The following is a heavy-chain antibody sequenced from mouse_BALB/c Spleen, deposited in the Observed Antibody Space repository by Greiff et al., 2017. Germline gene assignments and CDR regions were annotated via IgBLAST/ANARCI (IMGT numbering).Heavy chain of an antibody. V-gene: IGHV5-17*02. J-gene: IGHJ4*01. CDR1: GFTFSSFG. D-gene: IGHD1-1*01. CDR2: ISSGSSTI. Sequence: EVKLMESGGGSVQPGGSRKLSCAASGFTFSSFGMHWVRQAPEKGLEWVAYISSGSSTIYYADTVKGRFTISRDNPKNTLFLQMTSLRSEDTAMYYCAKGGTVVAPYYAMDYWGQGTSVTVSS. CDR3: AKGGTVVAPYYAMDY.